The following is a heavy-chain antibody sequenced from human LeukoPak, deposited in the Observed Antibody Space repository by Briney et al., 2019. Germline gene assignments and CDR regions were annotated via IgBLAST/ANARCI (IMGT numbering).Heavy chain of an antibody. D-gene: IGHD2-2*01. V-gene: IGHV3-53*04. J-gene: IGHJ4*02. Sequence: GGSLRLSCAASGFTVSSNYMSWVRQAPGKGLEWVSVICSGGSTYYADSVKGRFTISRHNSKNTLYLQMNSLRAEDTAVYYCARDSRGDTGFNFDYWGQGTLVTVSS. CDR3: ARDSRGDTGFNFDY. CDR2: ICSGGST. CDR1: GFTVSSNY.